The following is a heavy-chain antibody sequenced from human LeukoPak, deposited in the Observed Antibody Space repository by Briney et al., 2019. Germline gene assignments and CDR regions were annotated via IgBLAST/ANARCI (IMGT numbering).Heavy chain of an antibody. CDR1: GFTFISYS. CDR3: ARALHDSSGYYFDY. Sequence: PGGSLRLSCAASGFTFISYSMNWVRQAPGKGLEWVSSISNSSPNMYYADSVKGRFTISRDSAKDSLFLQMNSLRAEDTAVYYCARALHDSSGYYFDYWGQGTLVTVSS. V-gene: IGHV3-21*01. D-gene: IGHD3-22*01. J-gene: IGHJ4*02. CDR2: ISNSSPNM.